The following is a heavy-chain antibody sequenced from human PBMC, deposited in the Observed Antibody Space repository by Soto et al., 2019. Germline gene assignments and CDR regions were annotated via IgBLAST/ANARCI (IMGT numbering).Heavy chain of an antibody. CDR3: ARLWLIAAAPTDAFDI. J-gene: IGHJ3*02. CDR2: IKQDGSEK. Sequence: LRLSCAASGFTFSSYWMSWVRQAPGKGLEWVANIKQDGSEKYYVDSVKGRFTISRDNAKNSLYLQMNSLRAEDTAVYYCARLWLIAAAPTDAFDIWGQGTMVTVSS. D-gene: IGHD6-13*01. V-gene: IGHV3-7*01. CDR1: GFTFSSYW.